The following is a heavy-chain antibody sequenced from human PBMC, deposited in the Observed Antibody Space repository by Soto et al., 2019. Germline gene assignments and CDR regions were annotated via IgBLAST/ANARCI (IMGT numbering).Heavy chain of an antibody. D-gene: IGHD3-10*01. CDR3: ARVRRYWFDP. CDR1: GYTFTSYD. Sequence: QVQLVQSGAEVKKPGASVKVSCKASGYTFTSYDINWVRQATGQGLEWMGWMNPNSGNTGYAQKFQGRVTMTRNTXXXXXXXXXXXXXXXXXXXXYCARVRRYWFDPWGQGTLVTVSS. V-gene: IGHV1-8*01. CDR2: MNPNSGNT. J-gene: IGHJ5*02.